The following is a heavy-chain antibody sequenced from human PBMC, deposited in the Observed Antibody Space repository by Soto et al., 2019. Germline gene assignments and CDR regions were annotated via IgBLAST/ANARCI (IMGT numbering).Heavy chain of an antibody. CDR1: GGSISGGGYY. CDR2: IHYRGTT. V-gene: IGHV4-31*03. Sequence: QVQLQESGPGLVAPSQTLSLTCIVSGGSISGGGYYWSWISQHPGKGLEWIGYIHYRGTTYYNPSIKGRLTRSVETSKPQFSLKLSSVTAADTAVYYCARAWTAAAGWANWFDLWGQGTLVTVSS. J-gene: IGHJ5*02. CDR3: ARAWTAAAGWANWFDL. D-gene: IGHD6-13*01.